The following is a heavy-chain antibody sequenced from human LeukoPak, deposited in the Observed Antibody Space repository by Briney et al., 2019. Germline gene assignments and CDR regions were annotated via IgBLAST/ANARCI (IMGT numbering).Heavy chain of an antibody. CDR2: IYYSGST. V-gene: IGHV4-39*07. CDR3: ASPSGSYPAVDY. J-gene: IGHJ4*02. D-gene: IGHD1-26*01. CDR1: GGSFSSYY. Sequence: PSETLSLTCAVYGGSFSSYYWGWIRQPPGKGLEWIGSIYYSGSTYYNPSLKSRVTISVDTSKNQFSLKLSSVTAADTAVYYCASPSGSYPAVDYWGQGTLVTVSS.